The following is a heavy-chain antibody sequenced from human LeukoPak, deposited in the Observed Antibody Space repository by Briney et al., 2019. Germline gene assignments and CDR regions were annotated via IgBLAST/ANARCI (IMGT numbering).Heavy chain of an antibody. V-gene: IGHV3-23*01. CDR3: ARDFWWLPDY. J-gene: IGHJ4*02. D-gene: IGHD3-3*01. CDR1: GFIFSNYG. CDR2: ISASGSAT. Sequence: GGSLRLSCAASGFIFSNYGMNWVRQAPGKGLEWVAAISASGSATSYADSVRGRFTISRDNSKNTLYLQLNSLTTEDTALYYCARDFWWLPDYWGQGTLVTVSS.